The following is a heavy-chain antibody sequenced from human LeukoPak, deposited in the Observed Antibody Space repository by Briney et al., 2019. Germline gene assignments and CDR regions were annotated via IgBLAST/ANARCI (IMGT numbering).Heavy chain of an antibody. V-gene: IGHV3-9*01. J-gene: IGHJ4*02. Sequence: QPGRPLRLSCAASGFTFDDYAMHWVRQAPGKGLEWVSGISWNSGSIGYADSVKGRFTISRDNAKNSLYPQMNSLRAEDTALYYCAKDISRDYYGSGSLDYWGQGTLVTVSS. D-gene: IGHD3-10*01. CDR3: AKDISRDYYGSGSLDY. CDR1: GFTFDDYA. CDR2: ISWNSGSI.